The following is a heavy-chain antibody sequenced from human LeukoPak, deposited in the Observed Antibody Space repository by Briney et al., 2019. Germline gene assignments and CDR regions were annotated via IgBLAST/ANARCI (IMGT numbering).Heavy chain of an antibody. D-gene: IGHD5-12*01. CDR2: ISYDGNNK. J-gene: IGHJ4*02. CDR3: AKSVASDAY. Sequence: GGSLRLSCAASGFTFSGYGMHWVRQAPGKGLEWVSVISYDGNNKYYADSVKGRFTISRDNSKNTLYLQMNSLRAEDTAVYYCAKSVASDAYWGQGTLVTVSS. V-gene: IGHV3-30*18. CDR1: GFTFSGYG.